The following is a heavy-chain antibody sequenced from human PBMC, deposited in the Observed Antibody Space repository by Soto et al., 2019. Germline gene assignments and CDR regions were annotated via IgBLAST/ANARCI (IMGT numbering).Heavy chain of an antibody. J-gene: IGHJ5*02. D-gene: IGHD3-10*01. CDR2: IYHSGST. CDR1: GGSISSSNW. CDR3: ALRGSGARYDWFDP. Sequence: QVQLQESGPGLVKPSGTLSLTCSVSGGSISSSNWWSWVRQPRGKGLEWIGEIYHSGSTNYNPSRKSRVTMSVDKSKNQFSRKLSSVTAADKAGDYCALRGSGARYDWFDPWGQGTLVTVSS. V-gene: IGHV4-4*02.